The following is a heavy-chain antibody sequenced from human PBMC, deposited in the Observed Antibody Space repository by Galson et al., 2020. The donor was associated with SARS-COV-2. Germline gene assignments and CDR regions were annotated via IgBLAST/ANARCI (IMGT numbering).Heavy chain of an antibody. Sequence: GGSLRLSCAASGFTFKSHAMHWIRQAPGKGLEWVAQIFYDGSDKYYVDSVKGRFTISRDDSEKTVYLQMNNLRADDTAVYYCARAGQHRGGWAFDFWGQGTLVTVSA. V-gene: IGHV3-33*01. CDR3: ARAGQHRGGWAFDF. CDR1: GFTFKSHA. D-gene: IGHD6-19*01. J-gene: IGHJ4*02. CDR2: IFYDGSDK.